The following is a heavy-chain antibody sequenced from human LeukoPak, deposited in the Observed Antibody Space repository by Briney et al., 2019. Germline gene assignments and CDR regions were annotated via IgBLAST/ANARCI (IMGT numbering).Heavy chain of an antibody. J-gene: IGHJ4*02. CDR2: IQPDDSDT. Sequence: GESLKISCKGSGYSFTNYWIGWVRQMPGKGLEWMGIIQPDDSDTVYSPSFQGQVTISADKSITTACLQWSSLKASDTAMYYCARRNGYNAGALDFDYWGQGTLVTVSS. V-gene: IGHV5-51*01. CDR1: GYSFTNYW. CDR3: ARRNGYNAGALDFDY. D-gene: IGHD5-24*01.